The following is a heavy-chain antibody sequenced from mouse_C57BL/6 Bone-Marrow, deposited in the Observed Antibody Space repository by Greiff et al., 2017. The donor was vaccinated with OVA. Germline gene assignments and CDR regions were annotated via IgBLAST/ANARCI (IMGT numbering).Heavy chain of an antibody. D-gene: IGHD1-1*01. CDR3: ARSGLLRSRWYFDV. V-gene: IGHV1-81*01. J-gene: IGHJ1*03. CDR1: GYTFTSYG. CDR2: IYPRSGNT. Sequence: QVHVKQSGAELARPGASVKLSCKASGYTFTSYGISWVKQRTGQGLEWIGEIYPRSGNTYYNEKFKGKATLTADKSSSTAYMELRSLTSEDSAVYFCARSGLLRSRWYFDVWGTGTTVTVSS.